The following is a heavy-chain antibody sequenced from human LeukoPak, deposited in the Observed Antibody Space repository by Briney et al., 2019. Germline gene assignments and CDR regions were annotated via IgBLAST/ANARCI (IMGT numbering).Heavy chain of an antibody. Sequence: SETLSLTCTVSGGSISSSSYYWGWIRQPPGKGLEWIGSIYYSGSTYYNPSLESRVTISVDTSKNQFSLKLSSVTAADTAVYYCASTQGDDSSGYYGYWGQGTLVTVSS. CDR1: GGSISSSSYY. V-gene: IGHV4-39*01. D-gene: IGHD3-22*01. J-gene: IGHJ4*02. CDR2: IYYSGST. CDR3: ASTQGDDSSGYYGY.